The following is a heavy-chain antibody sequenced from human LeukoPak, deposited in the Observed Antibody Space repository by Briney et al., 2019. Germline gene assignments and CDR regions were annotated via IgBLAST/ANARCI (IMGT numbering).Heavy chain of an antibody. Sequence: GGSLRLSCAASGFTFSSYAMSWVRQALGKGLEWVSAISGSGCSTYYADSVKGRFTISRDNSKNTLYLQMNSLRAEDTAVYYCANAENSGSSCGFDYWGQGTLVTVSS. J-gene: IGHJ4*02. D-gene: IGHD1-26*01. CDR1: GFTFSSYA. V-gene: IGHV3-23*01. CDR3: ANAENSGSSCGFDY. CDR2: ISGSGCST.